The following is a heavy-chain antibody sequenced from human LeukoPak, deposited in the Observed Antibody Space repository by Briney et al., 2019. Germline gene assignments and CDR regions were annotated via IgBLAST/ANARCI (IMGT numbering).Heavy chain of an antibody. CDR3: ARLMDVRGVIST. V-gene: IGHV3-48*03. J-gene: IGHJ4*02. Sequence: GSLRLSCAASGFTFSSYEMDWVRQAPGKGPEWVSYISSSGRTQYYADSVKGRFTSSRDNAKNSLYLQMNSLRAEDTAVYYCARLMDVRGVISTWGQGTLVTVSS. CDR2: ISSSGRTQ. CDR1: GFTFSSYE. D-gene: IGHD3-10*01.